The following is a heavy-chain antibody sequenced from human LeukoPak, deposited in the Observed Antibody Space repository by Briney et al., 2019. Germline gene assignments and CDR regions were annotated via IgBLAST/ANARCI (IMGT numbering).Heavy chain of an antibody. Sequence: ASVKVSCKASGYTFISYHISWVRQAPGQGLEWMGWISAYNGNTNYAQKIQGRVTTTTDTSTSTAYMELRSLRSDDTAVYYCARRYGSGSYDYWGQGTLVTVSS. CDR1: GYTFISYH. CDR3: ARRYGSGSYDY. V-gene: IGHV1-18*01. CDR2: ISAYNGNT. D-gene: IGHD3-10*01. J-gene: IGHJ4*02.